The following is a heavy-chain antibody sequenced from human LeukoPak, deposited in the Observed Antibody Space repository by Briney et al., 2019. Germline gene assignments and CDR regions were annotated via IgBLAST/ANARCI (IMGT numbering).Heavy chain of an antibody. J-gene: IGHJ6*03. Sequence: GGSLRLFCSAFGFTLSNSEMNWVGQAPGKGLEGVAYISRSCSTIFYADSVKGRFTNSRQNAKNSVSLQMNSLRAEETAVYFCARPKWTNYMDVWGKGTAVSISS. CDR2: ISRSCSTI. D-gene: IGHD1-26*01. CDR1: GFTLSNSE. CDR3: ARPKWTNYMDV. V-gene: IGHV3-48*03.